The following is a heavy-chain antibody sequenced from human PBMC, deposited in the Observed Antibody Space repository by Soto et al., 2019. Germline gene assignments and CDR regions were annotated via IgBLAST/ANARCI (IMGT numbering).Heavy chain of an antibody. CDR2: VYYSGST. Sequence: PSETLSLTCTVSGGSISRYYWSWIRQPPGKGLEWIGSVYYSGSTYYNPSLKSRVTISVDASKNQFSLNLSSVTAADTAVYYCARHRGPTGPNYWGQGTLVTVSS. V-gene: IGHV4-39*01. CDR3: ARHRGPTGPNY. CDR1: GGSISRYY. J-gene: IGHJ4*02. D-gene: IGHD3-10*01.